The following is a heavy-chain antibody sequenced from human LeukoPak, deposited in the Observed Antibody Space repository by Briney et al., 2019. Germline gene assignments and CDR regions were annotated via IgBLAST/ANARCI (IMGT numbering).Heavy chain of an antibody. CDR2: IYSGGST. D-gene: IGHD3-3*01. Sequence: GGSLRLSCAASGFTVSSNYMSWVRQAPGKGLEWVSVIYSGGSTYYADSVKGRFTISRDNSKNTLYLQMNSLRAEDTAVYYCARDSGYYDFWSGYGYWGQGTLVTVSS. CDR1: GFTVSSNY. CDR3: ARDSGYYDFWSGYGY. J-gene: IGHJ4*02. V-gene: IGHV3-66*02.